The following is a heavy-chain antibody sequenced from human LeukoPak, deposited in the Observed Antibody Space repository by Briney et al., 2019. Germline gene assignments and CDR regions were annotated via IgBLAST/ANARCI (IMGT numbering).Heavy chain of an antibody. J-gene: IGHJ5*02. CDR3: ARHPFSSPFDL. Sequence: PSETLSLTCTVSGTSISGDYWSWIRQPPGKGLEWIGYVYFTGNTNYNPSLKSRVTISMDTSKNRISLTVTSVTAADTAVYYCARHPFSSPFDLWGQGTLVAVSS. V-gene: IGHV4-59*08. CDR1: GTSISGDY. CDR2: VYFTGNT.